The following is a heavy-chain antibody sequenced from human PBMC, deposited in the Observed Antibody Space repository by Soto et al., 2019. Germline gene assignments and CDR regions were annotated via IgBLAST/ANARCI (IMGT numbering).Heavy chain of an antibody. CDR1: GFPFNNYA. D-gene: IGHD2-15*01. CDR2: ITVSAGGT. J-gene: IGHJ4*02. Sequence: VGSLRLSCAPSGFPFNNYAMSWVRQAPGKSLEWVSSITVSAGGTYYADSVKGRFTISRDNPKNTLYLQMKGLRAEDAAVYYCSKGHSGAFSTSSYHDFWGLGTLVTVSS. V-gene: IGHV3-23*01. CDR3: SKGHSGAFSTSSYHDF.